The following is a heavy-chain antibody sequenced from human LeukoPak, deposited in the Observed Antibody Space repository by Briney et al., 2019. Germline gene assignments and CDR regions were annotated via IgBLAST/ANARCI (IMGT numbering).Heavy chain of an antibody. Sequence: SSETLSLTCAVYGGSFSGYYWSWIRQPPGKGLEWIGEINHSGSTNYNPSLKSRVTISLDTSKNQFSLKLRSVTAADTAVYYCASRGDPRSSGYYHATNYYGMDVWGQGTTVTVSS. CDR3: ASRGDPRSSGYYHATNYYGMDV. CDR2: INHSGST. V-gene: IGHV4-34*01. J-gene: IGHJ6*02. CDR1: GGSFSGYY. D-gene: IGHD3-22*01.